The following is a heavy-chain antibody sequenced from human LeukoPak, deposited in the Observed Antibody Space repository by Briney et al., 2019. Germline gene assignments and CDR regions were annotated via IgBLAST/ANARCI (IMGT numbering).Heavy chain of an antibody. CDR2: ISAYNGNT. CDR1: GYTFTSYG. J-gene: IGHJ6*02. V-gene: IGHV1-18*01. Sequence: ASVKVSCKASGYTFTSYGISWVRQAPGQGLEWMGWISAYNGNTNYAQKLQGRVTMTTDTSTSTAYLELRSLRSDDTAVYYCARDFSGIAVAGTGYYYGMDVWGQGTTVTVSS. CDR3: ARDFSGIAVAGTGYYYGMDV. D-gene: IGHD6-19*01.